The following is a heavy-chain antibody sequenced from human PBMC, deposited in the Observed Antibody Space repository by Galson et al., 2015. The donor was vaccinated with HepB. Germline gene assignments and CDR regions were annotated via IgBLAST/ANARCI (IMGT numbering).Heavy chain of an antibody. J-gene: IGHJ4*02. CDR2: IKSKTDGGTT. D-gene: IGHD3-22*01. Sequence: SLRLSCAASGFTFSNAWMNWVRQAPGKGLEWVGRIKSKTDGGTTDYAAPVKGRFTISRDDSKNTLYLQMNSLKTEDTAVYYCTTGYYYDSSGYYYELDYWGQGTLVTVSS. V-gene: IGHV3-15*07. CDR3: TTGYYYDSSGYYYELDY. CDR1: GFTFSNAW.